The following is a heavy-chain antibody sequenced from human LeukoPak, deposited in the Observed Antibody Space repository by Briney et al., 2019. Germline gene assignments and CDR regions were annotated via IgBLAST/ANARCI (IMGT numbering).Heavy chain of an antibody. Sequence: SQTLSLTCAISGDSVSSNSAAWNWIRQSPSRGLEWLGRTYYRSKWYNDYAVSVKSRITINPDTSKNQFSLKLSSVTAADTAVYYCAREDSGSYYNFYYFYMDVWGKGTTVTISS. J-gene: IGHJ6*03. CDR2: TYYRSKWYN. CDR1: GDSVSSNSAA. D-gene: IGHD3-10*01. CDR3: AREDSGSYYNFYYFYMDV. V-gene: IGHV6-1*01.